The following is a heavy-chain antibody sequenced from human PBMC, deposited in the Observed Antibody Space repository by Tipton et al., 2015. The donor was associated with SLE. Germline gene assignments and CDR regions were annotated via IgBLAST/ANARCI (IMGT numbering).Heavy chain of an antibody. Sequence: TLSLTCAVYGGSFSGYYWSWIRQPPGKGLEWIGEINHSGSTYYNPSLKSRVTISVDRSKNQFSLKLSSVTAADTAVYYCARGGPEDYYDSSGYPFDYWGQGTLVTVSS. CDR3: ARGGPEDYYDSSGYPFDY. CDR1: GGSFSGYY. D-gene: IGHD3-22*01. V-gene: IGHV4-34*01. J-gene: IGHJ4*02. CDR2: INHSGST.